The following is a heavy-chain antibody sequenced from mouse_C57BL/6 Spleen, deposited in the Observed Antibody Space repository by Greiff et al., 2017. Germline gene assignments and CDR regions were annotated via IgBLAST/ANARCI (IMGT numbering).Heavy chain of an antibody. Sequence: EVQLQQSGPELVKPGASVKISCKASGYSFTGYYMNWVKQSPEKSLEWIGEINPRTGGTTYNQKFKAKATLTVAKSSSPAYMQLKSLTSEDSAVYYYARAHYYGSSDPDYWGQGTLLTVSA. CDR2: INPRTGGT. CDR3: ARAHYYGSSDPDY. CDR1: GYSFTGYY. V-gene: IGHV1-42*01. D-gene: IGHD1-1*01. J-gene: IGHJ3*01.